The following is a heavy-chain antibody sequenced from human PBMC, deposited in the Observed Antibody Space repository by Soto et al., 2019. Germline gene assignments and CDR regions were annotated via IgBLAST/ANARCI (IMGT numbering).Heavy chain of an antibody. D-gene: IGHD3-22*01. CDR1: GGSISDYY. J-gene: IGHJ5*02. Sequence: QVQLQESSPGLVKPSETLSLTCNVSGGSISDYYWSWIRQPPGKGLEWIGNIHYSGTTKYNPSLKSRVTISVDTSKNQFSLKLTSVTAADTAMYYCARCVSGYYSGFDPWGQGTLVTVSS. V-gene: IGHV4-59*01. CDR2: IHYSGTT. CDR3: ARCVSGYYSGFDP.